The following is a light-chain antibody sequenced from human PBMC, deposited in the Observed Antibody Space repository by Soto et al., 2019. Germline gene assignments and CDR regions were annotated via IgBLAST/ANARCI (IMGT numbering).Light chain of an antibody. CDR1: SSNIGSNT. CDR3: AAWDDSLNGRLV. CDR2: SNN. V-gene: IGLV1-44*01. J-gene: IGLJ3*02. Sequence: QSVLTQPHSASGTPGQRVTISCSGSSSNIGSNTVNWYQQLPGTAPKLLIYSNNQRPSGVPDRFPGSKSGTSASLAISGLQSEDEADYYCAAWDDSLNGRLVFGGGTQLTVL.